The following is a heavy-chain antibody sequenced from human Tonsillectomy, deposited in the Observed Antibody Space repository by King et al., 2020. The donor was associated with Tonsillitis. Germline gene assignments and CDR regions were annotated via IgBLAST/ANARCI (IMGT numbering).Heavy chain of an antibody. CDR3: AQAWPQLITEGWFDP. J-gene: IGHJ5*02. D-gene: IGHD1-14*01. CDR2: IYSGGRST. Sequence: VQLVESGGGLVQPGGSLRLSCAASGFTFSSYAMSWVRQAPGKGLEWLSVIYSGGRSTYYADSVKGRFTISRDNSKNTLYLQMNSLRADDTAVYYCAQAWPQLITEGWFDPWGQGTLVTVSS. V-gene: IGHV3-23*03. CDR1: GFTFSSYA.